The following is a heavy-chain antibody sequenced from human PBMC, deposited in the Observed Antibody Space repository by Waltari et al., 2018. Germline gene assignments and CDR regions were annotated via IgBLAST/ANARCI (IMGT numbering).Heavy chain of an antibody. CDR2: ISGSGGST. CDR1: GFTFSSYA. CDR3: AKTSTYYYDSSGYYYVY. D-gene: IGHD3-22*01. Sequence: EVQLLESGGGLVQPGGSLRLSCAASGFTFSSYAMSWVRQAPGKGREWVSAISGSGGSTYYADAGKGRFTISRDNSKNTLYLQMNSLGAEDTAVYYCAKTSTYYYDSSGYYYVYWGQGTLVTVSS. V-gene: IGHV3-23*01. J-gene: IGHJ4*02.